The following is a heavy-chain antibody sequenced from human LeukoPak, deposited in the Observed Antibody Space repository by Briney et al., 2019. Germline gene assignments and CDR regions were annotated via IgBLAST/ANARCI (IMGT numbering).Heavy chain of an antibody. Sequence: SETLSLTCAVYGGSFSGYYWSWIRQPPGKGLERIGEINHSGSTNYNPSLKSRVTISVDTSKNQFSLKLSSVTAADTAVYYCARMVLTGTFFDYWGQGTLVTVSS. CDR1: GGSFSGYY. CDR2: INHSGST. J-gene: IGHJ4*02. V-gene: IGHV4-34*01. D-gene: IGHD3-9*01. CDR3: ARMVLTGTFFDY.